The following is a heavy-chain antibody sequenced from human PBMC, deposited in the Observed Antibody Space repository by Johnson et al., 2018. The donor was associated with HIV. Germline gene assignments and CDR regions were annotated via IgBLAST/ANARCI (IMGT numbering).Heavy chain of an antibody. Sequence: QMLLVESGGGVVQPGRSLRLSCAASGFTFSSYAMHWVRQAPGKGLEWVAVISYDGSNKYYADSVKGRFTISRDNSKNTLYLQMNSLIAEDTAVYYCSRDREQLVRYAFDIWGQGTMVTVSS. D-gene: IGHD6-6*01. V-gene: IGHV3-30*04. CDR2: ISYDGSNK. J-gene: IGHJ3*02. CDR3: SRDREQLVRYAFDI. CDR1: GFTFSSYA.